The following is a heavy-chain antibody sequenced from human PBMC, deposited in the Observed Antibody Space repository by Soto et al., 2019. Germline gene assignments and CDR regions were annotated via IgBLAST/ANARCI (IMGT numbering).Heavy chain of an antibody. V-gene: IGHV4-39*01. Sequence: QLQLQESGPGLVKPSETLSLTCTVSGGSISSSSYYWGWIRQPPGKGLEWIGSIYYSGSTYYNPSLKSRVTISVDTSKNQFSLKLSSVTAADTAVYYCARHIGSYDSSVVDYWGQGTLVTVSS. CDR3: ARHIGSYDSSVVDY. CDR1: GGSISSSSYY. CDR2: IYYSGST. J-gene: IGHJ4*02. D-gene: IGHD3-22*01.